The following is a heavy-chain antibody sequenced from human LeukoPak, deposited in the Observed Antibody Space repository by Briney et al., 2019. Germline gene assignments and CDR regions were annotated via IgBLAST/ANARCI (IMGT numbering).Heavy chain of an antibody. V-gene: IGHV4-4*07. Sequence: SETLSLTCTVSGGSMSSYYWSWIRQPAGKGLEWIGRIYSSGSTNYNPSLKSRVTMSLDTSKNQFSLKLSSATAADAAVYYCARDGIFCTNGVCYTRWYSDLWGRGTLVTVSS. D-gene: IGHD2-8*01. CDR1: GGSMSSYY. CDR2: IYSSGST. J-gene: IGHJ2*01. CDR3: ARDGIFCTNGVCYTRWYSDL.